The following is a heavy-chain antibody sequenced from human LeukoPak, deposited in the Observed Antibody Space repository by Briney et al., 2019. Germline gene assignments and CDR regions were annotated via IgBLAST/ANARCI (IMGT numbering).Heavy chain of an antibody. CDR1: GFTFSSYG. CDR3: AVLGNYYDSSGYSDFDY. CDR2: ISYDGSNK. D-gene: IGHD3-22*01. J-gene: IGHJ4*02. Sequence: GRSLRLSCAASGFTFSSYGMHWVRQAPGKGLEWVAVISYDGSNKYYADSVKGRFTISRDNSKNTLYLQMNSLRAEDTAVYYCAVLGNYYDSSGYSDFDYWGQGTLVTVSS. V-gene: IGHV3-30*03.